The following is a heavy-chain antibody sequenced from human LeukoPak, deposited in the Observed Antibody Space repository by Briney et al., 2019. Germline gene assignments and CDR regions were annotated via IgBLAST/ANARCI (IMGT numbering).Heavy chain of an antibody. J-gene: IGHJ4*02. CDR2: ISISGTTI. CDR3: ARDRADPDYGDYVFGY. V-gene: IGHV3-48*03. D-gene: IGHD4-17*01. CDR1: GFTFSDYE. Sequence: GGSLRLSCAASGFTFSDYEMNWVRQAPGKGLEWLSHISISGTTIHYADSVKGRFTISRDNAKNSLYLQMKSLRAEDTAVYYCARDRADPDYGDYVFGYWGQGILVTVSS.